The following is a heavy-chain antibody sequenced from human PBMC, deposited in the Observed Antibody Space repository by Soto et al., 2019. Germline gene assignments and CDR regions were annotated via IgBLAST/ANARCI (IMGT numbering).Heavy chain of an antibody. Sequence: SETLSLTCTVSGGSISSGGYYWSWIRQHPGKGLEWIGHINYSGSTSYIPSLKSRVTMSVDTSENQFSLKLSSVTAADTAVYYCARAKYHFDSNYYSIFDFWGQGILVTVSS. D-gene: IGHD3-22*01. CDR3: ARAKYHFDSNYYSIFDF. CDR1: GGSISSGGYY. J-gene: IGHJ4*02. V-gene: IGHV4-31*03. CDR2: INYSGST.